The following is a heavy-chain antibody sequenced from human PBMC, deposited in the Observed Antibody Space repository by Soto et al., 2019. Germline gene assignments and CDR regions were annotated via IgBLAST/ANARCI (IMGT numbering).Heavy chain of an antibody. CDR2: IYYSGST. Sequence: QLQLQESGPGLVKPSETLSLTCTVSGGSISSSSYYWGWIRQPPGKGLEWIGSIYYSGSTYYNPSLKSRVXXSXDXXKNQFSLKLSSVTAADTAVYYCAVGDYYDSSGYPYWGQGTLVTVSS. D-gene: IGHD3-22*01. V-gene: IGHV4-39*01. CDR3: AVGDYYDSSGYPY. CDR1: GGSISSSSYY. J-gene: IGHJ4*02.